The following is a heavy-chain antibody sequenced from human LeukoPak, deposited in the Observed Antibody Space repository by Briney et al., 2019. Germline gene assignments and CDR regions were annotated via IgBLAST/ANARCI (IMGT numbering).Heavy chain of an antibody. CDR1: GGSISSYY. CDR3: ARGGGYPDFDY. J-gene: IGHJ4*02. D-gene: IGHD3-22*01. Sequence: SETLSLTCTVSGGSISSYYWSWIRQPPGKGLEWIGYIYYSGSTNYNPSLKSRVTISVDTSKNQFSLKLSSVTAADTAVYYCARGGGYPDFDYWGQGTLVTVSS. V-gene: IGHV4-59*01. CDR2: IYYSGST.